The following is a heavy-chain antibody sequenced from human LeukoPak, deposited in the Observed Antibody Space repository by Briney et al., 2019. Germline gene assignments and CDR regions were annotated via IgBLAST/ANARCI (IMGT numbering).Heavy chain of an antibody. CDR2: IIPNSGGT. CDR1: GYTFTDYY. J-gene: IGHJ4*02. V-gene: IGHV1-2*02. D-gene: IGHD2-8*02. Sequence: ASVKVSCKASGYTFTDYYIHWVRQAPGQGLEWMGWIIPNSGGTNYAQKFQGRVTMTRDTSITTAYMELSRLRSDDTAVYYCARIPSAYTGGPLPAHWGQGTLVSVSS. CDR3: ARIPSAYTGGPLPAH.